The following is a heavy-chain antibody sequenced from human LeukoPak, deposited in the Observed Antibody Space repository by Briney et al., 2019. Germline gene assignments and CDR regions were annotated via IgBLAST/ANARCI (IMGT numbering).Heavy chain of an antibody. J-gene: IGHJ4*02. V-gene: IGHV1-46*01. CDR2: INPSGSST. D-gene: IGHD6-6*01. Sequence: ASVKVSCKASGYTFTSYFMHWVRQAPGQGLEWMGIINPSGSSTSYAQKFQGRVTMTRDTSTSTVYMELSSLRSEDAAVYYCARTAGRTFDYWGQGTLVTVSS. CDR3: ARTAGRTFDY. CDR1: GYTFTSYF.